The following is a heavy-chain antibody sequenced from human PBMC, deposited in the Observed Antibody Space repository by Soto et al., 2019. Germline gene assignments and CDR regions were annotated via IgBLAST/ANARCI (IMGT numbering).Heavy chain of an antibody. V-gene: IGHV3-48*03. D-gene: IGHD6-19*01. J-gene: IGHJ4*02. Sequence: EVQLVESGGGLVQPGGSLRLSCAASGFTFSSYEMNWVRQAPGKGLEWVSYISSSGTTIYYADSVKGRFTISRDNAKTSLYRQMNSLRAEDTAVYYCASCASSGWYSSYYFDYWGQGTLVTVSS. CDR1: GFTFSSYE. CDR3: ASCASSGWYSSYYFDY. CDR2: ISSSGTTI.